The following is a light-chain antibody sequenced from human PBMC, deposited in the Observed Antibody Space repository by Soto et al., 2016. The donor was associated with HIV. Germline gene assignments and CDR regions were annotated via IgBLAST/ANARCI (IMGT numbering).Light chain of an antibody. CDR3: QQYYTTPQNT. CDR2: AAS. V-gene: IGKV1-NL1*01. CDR1: QGISDS. J-gene: IGKJ2*01. Sequence: DIQMTQSPSSLSASVGDRVAITCRASQGISDSLAWYQQKPGKAPKLLLYAASRLESGVPSRFSDSGSGTDYTLTISSLQPEDFATYYCQQYYTTPQNTFGQGTKLEIK.